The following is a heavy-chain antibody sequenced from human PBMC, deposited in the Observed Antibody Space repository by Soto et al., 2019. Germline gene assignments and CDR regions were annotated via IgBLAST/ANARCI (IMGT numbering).Heavy chain of an antibody. CDR2: IGPRGRDT. D-gene: IGHD1-26*01. V-gene: IGHV3-23*01. CDR3: AILGGTYYAFDF. Sequence: EVHLLESGGGLAQPGGSLRLSCAVSGFTINSHAMGWVRQAPGKGLEWVSAIGPRGRDTYFADSVKGRFTISRDNSKNTVSLQMNSLRAEDTAVYYCAILGGTYYAFDFWGQGTLVTVS. CDR1: GFTINSHA. J-gene: IGHJ3*01.